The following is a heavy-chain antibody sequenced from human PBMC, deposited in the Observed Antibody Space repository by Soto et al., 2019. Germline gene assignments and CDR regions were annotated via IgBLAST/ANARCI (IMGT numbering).Heavy chain of an antibody. CDR2: IIPIFGTA. CDR3: ARPGYCISTSCYAGRSYYYYGMDV. J-gene: IGHJ6*02. D-gene: IGHD2-2*01. CDR1: GGTFSSYA. Sequence: QVQLVQSGAEVKKPGSSVKVSCKASGGTFSSYAISWVRQAPGQGLEWMGGIIPIFGTANYAQKFQGRVTITADESTSTAYMELSSLRSEDTAVYYCARPGYCISTSCYAGRSYYYYGMDVWGQGTTVTVSS. V-gene: IGHV1-69*01.